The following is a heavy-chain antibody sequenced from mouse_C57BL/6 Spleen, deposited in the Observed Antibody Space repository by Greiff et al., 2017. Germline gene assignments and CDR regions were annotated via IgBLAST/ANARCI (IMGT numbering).Heavy chain of an antibody. CDR1: GYSITSGYY. CDR3: ARYYYGSSYFDY. D-gene: IGHD1-1*01. Sequence: EVKVEESGPGLVKPSQSLSLTCSVTGYSITSGYYWNWIRQFPGNKLEWMGYISYDGSNNYNPSLKNRIAITRDTSKNQFFLKLNSVTTEDTATYYCARYYYGSSYFDYWGQGTTLTVSS. CDR2: ISYDGSN. J-gene: IGHJ2*01. V-gene: IGHV3-6*01.